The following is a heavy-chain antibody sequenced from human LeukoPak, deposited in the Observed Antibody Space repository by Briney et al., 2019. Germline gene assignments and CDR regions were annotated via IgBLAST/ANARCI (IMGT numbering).Heavy chain of an antibody. Sequence: ASVKVSCKASGYTFTGYYLHWVRQAPGQGLEGMGWISPDSGGTNYAQKLQGRVTITADESTSTAYMELSSLRSEDTAVYYCARVLAYCGGDCYGYWGQGTLVTVSS. V-gene: IGHV1-2*02. D-gene: IGHD2-21*01. CDR2: ISPDSGGT. J-gene: IGHJ4*02. CDR3: ARVLAYCGGDCYGY. CDR1: GYTFTGYY.